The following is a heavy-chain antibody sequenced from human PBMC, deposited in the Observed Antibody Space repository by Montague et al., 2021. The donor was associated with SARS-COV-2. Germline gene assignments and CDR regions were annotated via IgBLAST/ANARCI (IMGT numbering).Heavy chain of an antibody. V-gene: IGHV4-39*01. CDR2: IYNNGET. CDR3: AVEVKYFFDY. D-gene: IGHD2-21*01. Sequence: SETLSLTCTVSGDSITNSNCFCWCIRHPTGKAVELSGSIYNNGETYYNPALGRRALMSIDTSKNQFSLRLSSVIASDTAVYYCAVEVKYFFDYWGQGFLVSVSS. J-gene: IGHJ4*02. CDR1: GDSITNSNCF.